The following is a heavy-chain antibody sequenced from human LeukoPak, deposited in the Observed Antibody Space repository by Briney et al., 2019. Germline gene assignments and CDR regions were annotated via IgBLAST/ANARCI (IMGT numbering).Heavy chain of an antibody. CDR1: GFTFSSYG. D-gene: IGHD2-15*01. CDR2: IWYDGSNK. Sequence: SGRSLRLSCAASGFTFSSYGMHWVRQAPGKGLEWVAVIWYDGSNKYYADSVKGRFTISRDNSKNTLYLQMNSLRAEDTAVYYRAREVVVNEGWFDPWGQGTLVTVSS. V-gene: IGHV3-33*01. J-gene: IGHJ5*02. CDR3: AREVVVNEGWFDP.